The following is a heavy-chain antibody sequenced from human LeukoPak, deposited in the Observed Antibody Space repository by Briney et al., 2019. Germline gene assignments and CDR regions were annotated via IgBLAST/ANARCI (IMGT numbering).Heavy chain of an antibody. CDR1: GDSVSINSAA. J-gene: IGHJ2*01. V-gene: IGHV6-1*01. Sequence: SQTLSLTCALSGDSVSINSAAWNWIRQSPSRGLEWLGRTYYRSKWYNDYAVSVKSRITINPDTSKNQFSLQLNSVTPEDTAVYYCARGKWELLSHYWCFDLWGRGTLVTVSS. CDR2: TYYRSKWYN. CDR3: ARGKWELLSHYWCFDL. D-gene: IGHD1-26*01.